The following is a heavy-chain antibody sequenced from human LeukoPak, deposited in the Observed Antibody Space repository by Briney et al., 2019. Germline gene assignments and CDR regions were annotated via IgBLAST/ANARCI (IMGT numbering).Heavy chain of an antibody. V-gene: IGHV4-31*03. CDR2: IYYSGST. D-gene: IGHD6-6*01. Sequence: SQTLSLTCTVSGDSISSGGYYWSWIRQHPGKGLEWIGYIYYSGSTYYNPSLKSRVTISVDTSKNQFSLRLSSVTAADTAVYYCARVDQQLANDLRYYYYYMDVWGKGTTVTVSS. J-gene: IGHJ6*03. CDR1: GDSISSGGYY. CDR3: ARVDQQLANDLRYYYYYMDV.